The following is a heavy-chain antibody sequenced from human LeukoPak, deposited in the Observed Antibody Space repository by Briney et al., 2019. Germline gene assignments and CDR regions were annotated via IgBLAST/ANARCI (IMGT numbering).Heavy chain of an antibody. CDR3: AKVMTMVVHVFDI. J-gene: IGHJ3*02. V-gene: IGHV1-46*01. D-gene: IGHD4/OR15-4a*01. CDR2: INPSGGST. Sequence: ASVKVSCKASGYTFTSYYMHWVRQAPGQGLEWMGIINPSGGSTSYAQKFQGRVTMTRDTSTSTVYMELSSLRSEDTAVYYCAKVMTMVVHVFDIWGQGTMVTVSS. CDR1: GYTFTSYY.